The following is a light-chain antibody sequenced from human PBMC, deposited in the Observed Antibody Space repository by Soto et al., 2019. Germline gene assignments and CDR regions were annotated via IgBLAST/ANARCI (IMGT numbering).Light chain of an antibody. CDR2: DDS. Sequence: DIPMTQSPSTLSASVGDRVTITCRASQSSSSWLAWYQQKPGKAPKLLIYDDSSLESGVPSRFRGSGSGTEFSLTISSLKSDDFATYYCQQYNSLPLTFGQGTKLEIK. V-gene: IGKV1-5*01. J-gene: IGKJ2*01. CDR3: QQYNSLPLT. CDR1: QSSSSW.